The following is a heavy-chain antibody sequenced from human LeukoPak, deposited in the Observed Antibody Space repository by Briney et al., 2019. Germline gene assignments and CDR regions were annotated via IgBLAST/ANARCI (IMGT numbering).Heavy chain of an antibody. CDR3: AREAGTASYYYYGMDV. CDR2: ISAYNGNT. D-gene: IGHD6-19*01. Sequence: GASVKVSCKASGYTFTNYGISWVRQAPGQGLEWMGWISAYNGNTNYAQKLQGRVTTTTVTSTSTAYMELGSLRSDDTAVYYCAREAGTASYYYYGMDVWGQGTTVTVSS. CDR1: GYTFTNYG. V-gene: IGHV1-18*01. J-gene: IGHJ6*02.